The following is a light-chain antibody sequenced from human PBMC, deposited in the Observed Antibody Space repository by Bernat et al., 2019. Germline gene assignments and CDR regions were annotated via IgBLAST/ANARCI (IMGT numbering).Light chain of an antibody. Sequence: QSALTQPASVSGSPGQSITISCAGTSSDVGTYNFVSWLQQHPGKAPKLIIYEDTKRPSGVSDRFSGSNSGNTASLTISGLQAEGEADYYCSSFAGTRDPFGTGTKVTVL. V-gene: IGLV2-23*01. CDR3: SSFAGTRDP. CDR2: EDT. CDR1: SSDVGTYNF. J-gene: IGLJ1*01.